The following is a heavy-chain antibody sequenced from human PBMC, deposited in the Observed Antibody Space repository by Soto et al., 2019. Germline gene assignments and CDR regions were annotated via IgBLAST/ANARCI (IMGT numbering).Heavy chain of an antibody. V-gene: IGHV5-51*01. CDR3: ARQPDYNMLTGYLCYFDY. CDR2: IYPGDSDA. Sequence: GESLKISCKASGYTFTSYWIGWVRQMPGKGLEWMGFIYPGDSDARYSPSFEGQGTISVDTSINTAYLRGNSLKASVTAIYYCARQPDYNMLTGYLCYFDYWGQGTPVTVSS. D-gene: IGHD3-9*01. CDR1: GYTFTSYW. J-gene: IGHJ4*02.